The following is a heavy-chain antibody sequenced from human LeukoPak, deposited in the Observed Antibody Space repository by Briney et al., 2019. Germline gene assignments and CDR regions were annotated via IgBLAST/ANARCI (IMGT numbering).Heavy chain of an antibody. V-gene: IGHV1-2*02. J-gene: IGHJ4*02. CDR2: INPSSGYT. CDR1: GYTFTGYY. D-gene: IGHD3-16*02. CDR3: ARGIVWGSYRQFYFDY. Sequence: ASVKVSCMASGYTFTGYYMHWGRQAPGQGLEWLVGINPSSGYTTYAQSFQGKVTMTSDTSITTSYLDLSRLRSDDTAVYYCARGIVWGSYRQFYFDYWGQGTLVTVCS.